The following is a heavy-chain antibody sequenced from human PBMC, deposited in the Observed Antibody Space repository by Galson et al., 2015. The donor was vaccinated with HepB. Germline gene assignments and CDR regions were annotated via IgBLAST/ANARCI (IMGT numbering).Heavy chain of an antibody. CDR1: GYTFTSYG. Sequence: QSGAEVKKPGASVKVSCKASGYTFTSYGISWVRQAPGQGLEWMGWISAYNGNTNYAQKLQGRVTMTTDTSTSTAYMELRSLRSDDTAVFYCAREHGGFLEWFSFDYWGQGTLVTVSS. J-gene: IGHJ4*02. D-gene: IGHD3-3*01. V-gene: IGHV1-18*04. CDR2: ISAYNGNT. CDR3: AREHGGFLEWFSFDY.